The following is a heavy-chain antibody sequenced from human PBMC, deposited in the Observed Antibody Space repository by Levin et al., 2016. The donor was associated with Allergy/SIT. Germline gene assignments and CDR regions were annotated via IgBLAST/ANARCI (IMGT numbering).Heavy chain of an antibody. J-gene: IGHJ5*02. CDR2: ISGSGTTI. V-gene: IGHV3-48*01. Sequence: GESLKISCAASGFIFSDHGINWVRQAPGKGLEWVSYISGSGTTIFYADSVKGRFTISRDNAKHSLYLQMSTLRAEDTAVYYCAKVLEGPPVPHWFDAWGQGTLVTVSS. CDR3: AKVLEGPPVPHWFDA. D-gene: IGHD1-1*01. CDR1: GFIFSDHG.